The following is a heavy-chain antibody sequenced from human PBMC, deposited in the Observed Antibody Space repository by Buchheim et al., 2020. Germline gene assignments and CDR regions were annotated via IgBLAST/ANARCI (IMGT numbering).Heavy chain of an antibody. D-gene: IGHD3-16*02. CDR1: GFTFSSYG. J-gene: IGHJ4*02. CDR2: IWYDGSNK. CDR3: ARDRRVRLGELSSHVFDY. Sequence: QVQLVESGGGVVQPGRSLRLSCAASGFTFSSYGMHWVRQAPGKGLEWVAVIWYDGSNKYYADSVKGRFTTSRDNSKNTLYMQMNSLRAEDTAVYYCARDRRVRLGELSSHVFDYWGQGTL. V-gene: IGHV3-33*01.